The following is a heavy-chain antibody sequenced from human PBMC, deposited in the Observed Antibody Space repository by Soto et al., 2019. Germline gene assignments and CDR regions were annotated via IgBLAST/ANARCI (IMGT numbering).Heavy chain of an antibody. CDR1: GFSLTSSGVA. Sequence: QITLKESGPTLEQPTQTLTLTCAISGFSLTSSGVAVGWVRQPPGRALEWLALIYWDDDKRYSPSLKSRLTITKDTSKNQVVLTMTNMDPVDTATYYCAHSLAWKSATLDYWGQGTLVTVSS. V-gene: IGHV2-5*02. CDR2: IYWDDDK. J-gene: IGHJ4*02. D-gene: IGHD1-1*01. CDR3: AHSLAWKSATLDY.